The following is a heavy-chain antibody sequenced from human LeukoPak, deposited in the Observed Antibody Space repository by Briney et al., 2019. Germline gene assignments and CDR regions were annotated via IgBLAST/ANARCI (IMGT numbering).Heavy chain of an antibody. J-gene: IGHJ6*03. V-gene: IGHV1-18*01. CDR3: ARDRVVVPAAIDYYYMDV. Sequence: GSVKVSCKASGYTFTSYGISWVRQAPGQGLEWMGWISAYNGNTNNAQTLQGRVTITTDTSTSTAYMELRSLRSDDTAVYYCARDRVVVPAAIDYYYMDVWGKGTTVTVSS. CDR1: GYTFTSYG. D-gene: IGHD2-2*01. CDR2: ISAYNGNT.